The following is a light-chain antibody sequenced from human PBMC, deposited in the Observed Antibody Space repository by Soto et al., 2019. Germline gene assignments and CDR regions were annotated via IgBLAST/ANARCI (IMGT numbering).Light chain of an antibody. CDR1: ENIRTS. Sequence: EVILTQFPATLSMSPGESATLSCSASENIRTSLAWYQHRPGQPPRLLIYDAFNRATGIPPRFSGGGSGTDFTLTISGLEPEDFAVYYCQQRASWPPFTFGGGTKVEIK. CDR2: DAF. J-gene: IGKJ4*01. CDR3: QQRASWPPFT. V-gene: IGKV3-11*01.